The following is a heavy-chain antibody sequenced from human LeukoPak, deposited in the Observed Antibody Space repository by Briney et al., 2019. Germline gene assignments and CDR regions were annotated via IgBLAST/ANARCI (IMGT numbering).Heavy chain of an antibody. V-gene: IGHV3-7*01. CDR1: GFTFGSYW. CDR3: ARDRVSGNYNY. J-gene: IGHJ4*02. CDR2: IKEDGSEK. Sequence: PGGSLRLSCAASGFTFGSYWMSWVRQAPGKGLEWVANIKEDGSEKNYVDSVKGRFTISRDNAKNSLYLQMNSLRAEDTAVYYCARDRVSGNYNYWGQGTLVTVSS. D-gene: IGHD1-26*01.